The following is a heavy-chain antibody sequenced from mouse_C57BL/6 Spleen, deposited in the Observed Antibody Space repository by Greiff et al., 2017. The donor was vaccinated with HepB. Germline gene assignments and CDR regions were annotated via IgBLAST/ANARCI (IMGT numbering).Heavy chain of an antibody. Sequence: EVQVVESGGGLVKPGGSLKLSCAASGFTFSDYGMHWVRQAPEKGLEWVAYISSGSSTIYYADTVKGRFTISRDNAKNTLFLQMTSLRSEDTAMYYCARRGNYYGSSYRHWYFDVWGTGTTVTVSS. D-gene: IGHD1-1*01. CDR2: ISSGSSTI. CDR3: ARRGNYYGSSYRHWYFDV. V-gene: IGHV5-17*01. J-gene: IGHJ1*03. CDR1: GFTFSDYG.